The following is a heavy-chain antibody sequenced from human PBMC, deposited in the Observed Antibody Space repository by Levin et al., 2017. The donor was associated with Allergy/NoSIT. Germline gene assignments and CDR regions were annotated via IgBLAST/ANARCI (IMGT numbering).Heavy chain of an antibody. V-gene: IGHV4-34*01. CDR1: GGSFSGYY. Sequence: SQTLSLTCAVYGGSFSGYYWSWIRQPPGKGLEWIGEINHSGSTNYNPSLKSRVTISVDTSKNQFSLKLSSVTAADTAVYYCARRGIVVVPAAIRKGQWLRAVFFDYWGQGTLVTVSS. CDR3: ARRGIVVVPAAIRKGQWLRAVFFDY. CDR2: INHSGST. J-gene: IGHJ4*02. D-gene: IGHD2-2*02.